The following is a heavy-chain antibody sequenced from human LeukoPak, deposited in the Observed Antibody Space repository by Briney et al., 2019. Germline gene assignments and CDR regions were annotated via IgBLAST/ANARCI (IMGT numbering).Heavy chain of an antibody. CDR2: IQYDGVRI. CDR1: GFTFSTYG. Sequence: PGGSLRLSCAVSGFTFSTYGMHWVRQAPDKGLEWVAFIQYDGVRIEYTEAVQGRFTVSRDNSKNTLYLQMSSLRPEDTAVYYCVPDYKFLSDAGRHLFDSWGQGTLVTVSS. D-gene: IGHD3-3*01. V-gene: IGHV3-30*02. J-gene: IGHJ4*02. CDR3: VPDYKFLSDAGRHLFDS.